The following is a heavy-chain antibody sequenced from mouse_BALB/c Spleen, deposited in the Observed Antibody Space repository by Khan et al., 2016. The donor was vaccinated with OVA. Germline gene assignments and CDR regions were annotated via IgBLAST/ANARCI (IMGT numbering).Heavy chain of an antibody. CDR3: ARGDPENFDF. V-gene: IGHV1-69*01. CDR1: GYTFTSYW. J-gene: IGHJ2*01. D-gene: IGHD2-13*01. CDR2: IYPSDSYT. Sequence: QVQLQQPGAELVRPGASVKLSCKASGYTFTSYWINWVKQRPGQGLEWFGNIYPSDSYTNYNQKFRDQFTLTVDKSSSTAFMQLTRPTTEDSAVYYCARGDPENFDFWGQGSTLTVSS.